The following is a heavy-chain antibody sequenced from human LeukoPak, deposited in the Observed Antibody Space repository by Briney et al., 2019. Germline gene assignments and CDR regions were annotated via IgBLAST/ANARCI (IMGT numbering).Heavy chain of an antibody. D-gene: IGHD3-9*01. Sequence: SETLSLTCTVSGGSISSYYWSWIRQPPGKGLEWIGYIYYSGSTNYNPSLKSRVTISVDTSKNQFSLKLSSVTAADTAVYYCARTGPDYYYYYVDVWGKGTTVTVSS. CDR3: ARTGPDYYYYYVDV. CDR1: GGSISSYY. CDR2: IYYSGST. V-gene: IGHV4-59*01. J-gene: IGHJ6*03.